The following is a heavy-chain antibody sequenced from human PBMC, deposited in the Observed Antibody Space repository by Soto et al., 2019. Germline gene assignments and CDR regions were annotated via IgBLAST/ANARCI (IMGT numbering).Heavy chain of an antibody. Sequence: GGSLRLSCAVSGFTFSDHYLDWVRQAPGKGLEWIGRSRNKANSYTTEYAASVKGRFTISRDDSENSLYLQMNSLKTEDTAVYYCARVARTYYVDDWGQGTLVTVSS. J-gene: IGHJ4*02. CDR2: SRNKANSYTT. V-gene: IGHV3-72*01. D-gene: IGHD5-12*01. CDR1: GFTFSDHY. CDR3: ARVARTYYVDD.